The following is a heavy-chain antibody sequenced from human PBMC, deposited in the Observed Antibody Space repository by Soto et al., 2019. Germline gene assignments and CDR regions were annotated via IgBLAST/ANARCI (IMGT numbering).Heavy chain of an antibody. CDR1: GGGFNSYA. CDR2: LIPSFGTA. Sequence: QVQLVQSGAEVKKPGSSVKVSCKASGGGFNSYAFSWVRQAPGQGLEWMGALIPSFGTANYAQKFQGRVTFPADDSTTPVYMDLSSLTPDDAPIYFCAGAGFCSGGSFYFFFLVYWGQGT. V-gene: IGHV1-69*01. J-gene: IGHJ4*02. D-gene: IGHD2-15*01. CDR3: AGAGFCSGGSFYFFFLVY.